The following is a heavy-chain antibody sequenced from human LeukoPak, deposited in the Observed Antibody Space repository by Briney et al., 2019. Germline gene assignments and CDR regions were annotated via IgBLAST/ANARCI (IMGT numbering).Heavy chain of an antibody. Sequence: GESLGISCKGSGYSFTSYWITWVRQMPGKGLEWMGRIDPSDSYTNYSPSFQGHVTMSADKSISTAYLQWSSLKASDTAMYFCARPTCSGGSCLLDYWGQGTLVTVSS. V-gene: IGHV5-10-1*01. CDR2: IDPSDSYT. CDR3: ARPTCSGGSCLLDY. CDR1: GYSFTSYW. J-gene: IGHJ4*02. D-gene: IGHD2-15*01.